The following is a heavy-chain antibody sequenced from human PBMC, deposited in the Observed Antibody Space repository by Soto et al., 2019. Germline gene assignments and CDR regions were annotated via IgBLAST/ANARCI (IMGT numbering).Heavy chain of an antibody. CDR3: EKVSLWYDSSGYYDN. V-gene: IGHV3-30*18. CDR2: ISYDGSNK. J-gene: IGHJ4*02. CDR1: GFTFSSYG. Sequence: GESLKISCAASGFTFSSYGMHWVRQAPGKGLEWVAVISYDGSNKYYADSVKGRFTISRDNSKNTLYLQMNSLRAEDTAVYYCEKVSLWYDSSGYYDNWGQGTLVTVSS. D-gene: IGHD3-22*01.